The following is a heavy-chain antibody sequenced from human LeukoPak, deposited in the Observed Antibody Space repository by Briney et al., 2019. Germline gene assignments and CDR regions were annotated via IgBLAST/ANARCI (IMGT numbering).Heavy chain of an antibody. CDR3: SQLSRGF. D-gene: IGHD6-19*01. CDR1: GFTLSDAW. J-gene: IGHJ4*02. V-gene: IGHV3-15*01. CDR2: IKPKSEGGTT. Sequence: GGSLRLSCVASGFTLSDAWMSWVGQAPGRRLECVGRIKPKSEGGTTDYTEPRNDRCTVSRDHSKNTMYLAMTNLKSEATGLYYCSQLSRGFWGQGTQVTVSS.